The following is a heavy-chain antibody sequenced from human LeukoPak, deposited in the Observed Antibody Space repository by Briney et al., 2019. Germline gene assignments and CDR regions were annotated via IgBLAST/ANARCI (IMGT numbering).Heavy chain of an antibody. Sequence: GGSLKLSCAASGFTFSGSAMHWVRQASGKGLEWVGRIRRKANSYATAYAASVKGRFTISRDDSKNTAYLQMNSLKTEDTAVYYCTMCDYGDYGDYYYYGMDVWGQGTTVTVSS. CDR3: TMCDYGDYGDYYYYGMDV. CDR1: GFTFSGSA. V-gene: IGHV3-73*01. D-gene: IGHD4-17*01. J-gene: IGHJ6*02. CDR2: IRRKANSYAT.